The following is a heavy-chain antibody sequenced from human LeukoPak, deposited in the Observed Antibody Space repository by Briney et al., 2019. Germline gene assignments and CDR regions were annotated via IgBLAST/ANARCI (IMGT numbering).Heavy chain of an antibody. V-gene: IGHV1-2*02. J-gene: IGHJ3*02. CDR1: GYTFTGYY. CDR3: ARVRRSIPDAFDI. D-gene: IGHD2-21*01. CDR2: IDPNSGGT. Sequence: ASVKVSCKASGYTFTGYYMHWVRQAPGQGLEWMGWIDPNSGGTNYAQKFQGRVTMTRDTSISTAYMELSRLRSDDTAVYYCARVRRSIPDAFDIWGQGTMVTVSS.